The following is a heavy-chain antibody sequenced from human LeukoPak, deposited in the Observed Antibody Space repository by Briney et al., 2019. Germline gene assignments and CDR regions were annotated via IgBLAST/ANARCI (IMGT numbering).Heavy chain of an antibody. CDR2: IKQDGSEK. CDR1: GFTFSSYW. V-gene: IGHV3-7*01. CDR3: ARTQQLVFFDY. Sequence: GGSLRLSCAASGFTFSSYWMGWVRQAPGKGLEWVANIKQDGSEKYYVDSVKDRFTISRDNAKNSLYLQMNSLRAEDTAVYYCARTQQLVFFDYWGQGTLVTVSS. J-gene: IGHJ4*02. D-gene: IGHD6-13*01.